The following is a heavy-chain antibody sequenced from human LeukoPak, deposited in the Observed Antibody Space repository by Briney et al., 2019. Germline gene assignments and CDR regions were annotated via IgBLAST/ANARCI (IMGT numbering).Heavy chain of an antibody. V-gene: IGHV6-1*01. Sequence: SQTLSLTYAISGDSVSSNSAAWNWIRQSPSRGLEWLGRTYYRSKWYNDYAVSVKSRITINPDTSKNQFSLQLNSVTPEDTAVYYCAREDEEYGGNTNYFDYWGQGTLVTVSS. CDR2: TYYRSKWYN. D-gene: IGHD4-23*01. J-gene: IGHJ4*02. CDR3: AREDEEYGGNTNYFDY. CDR1: GDSVSSNSAA.